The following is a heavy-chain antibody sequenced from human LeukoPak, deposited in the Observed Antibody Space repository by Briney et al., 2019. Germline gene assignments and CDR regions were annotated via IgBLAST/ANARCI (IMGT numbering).Heavy chain of an antibody. V-gene: IGHV3-7*01. CDR1: GFTFSSYW. Sequence: GGSLRLSCVASGFTFSSYWMSWVRQAPGKGLEWVANIKQDGSEKYYVDSVKGRFTISRDNAKNSLYLQMNSLRAEDTAVYYCARDYGGLFDIWGQGTMVTVSS. D-gene: IGHD4-23*01. J-gene: IGHJ3*02. CDR3: ARDYGGLFDI. CDR2: IKQDGSEK.